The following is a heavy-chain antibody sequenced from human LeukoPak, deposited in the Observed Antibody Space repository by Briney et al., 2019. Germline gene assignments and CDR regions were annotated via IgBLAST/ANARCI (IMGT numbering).Heavy chain of an antibody. J-gene: IGHJ3*02. Sequence: ASVKVSCKASGYTFTGYYMHWVRQAPGQGLEWMGWINPNSGGTNYAQKFQGRVTMTRDTSISTAYVELSRLRSDDTAVYYCAGPYGGNPDAFDIWGQGTMVTVSS. CDR1: GYTFTGYY. V-gene: IGHV1-2*02. CDR2: INPNSGGT. D-gene: IGHD4-23*01. CDR3: AGPYGGNPDAFDI.